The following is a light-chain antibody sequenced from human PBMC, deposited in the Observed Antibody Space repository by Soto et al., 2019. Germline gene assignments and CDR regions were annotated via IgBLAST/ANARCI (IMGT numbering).Light chain of an antibody. Sequence: EIVMTQSPATLSVSPGERATLSYGASESVSSNLAGYQHKPAQHPRLLIYAASTRATGIPDRCSGSGSGTEFTLPISSLQSEDFALYYCQQYNNWPPWTFGQGTKVDIK. CDR2: AAS. CDR3: QQYNNWPPWT. J-gene: IGKJ1*01. CDR1: ESVSSN. V-gene: IGKV3-15*01.